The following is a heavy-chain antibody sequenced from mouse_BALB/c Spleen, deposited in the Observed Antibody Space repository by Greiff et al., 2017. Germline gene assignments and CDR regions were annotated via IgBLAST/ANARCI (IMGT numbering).Heavy chain of an antibody. V-gene: IGHV14-3*02. CDR1: GFNIKDTY. CDR3: ARGDYGNYDYYAMDY. Sequence: LVESGAELVKPGASVKLSCTASGFNIKDTYMHWVKQRPEQGLEWIGRIDPANGNTKYDPKFQGKATITADTSSNTAYLQLSSLTSEDTAVYYCARGDYGNYDYYAMDYWGQGTSVTVSS. D-gene: IGHD2-1*01. CDR2: IDPANGNT. J-gene: IGHJ4*01.